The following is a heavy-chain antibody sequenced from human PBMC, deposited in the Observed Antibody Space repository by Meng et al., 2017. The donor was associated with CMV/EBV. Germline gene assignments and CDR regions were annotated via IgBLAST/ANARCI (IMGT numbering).Heavy chain of an antibody. CDR2: IYSGGST. CDR1: GFTVSSNY. V-gene: IGHV3-53*05. Sequence: GESLKISCAASGFTVSSNYMSWVRQAPGKGLEWVSVIYSGGSTYYADSVKGRFTISRDNSKNTLYLQMNSLRAEDTAVYYCARDSGRPLTYYYDSSGYYTFDYWGQGTLVTVSS. J-gene: IGHJ4*02. CDR3: ARDSGRPLTYYYDSSGYYTFDY. D-gene: IGHD3-22*01.